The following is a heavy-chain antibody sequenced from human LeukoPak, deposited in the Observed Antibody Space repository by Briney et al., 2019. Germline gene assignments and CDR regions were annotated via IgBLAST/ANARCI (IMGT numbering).Heavy chain of an antibody. J-gene: IGHJ4*02. CDR3: AHRERDYYGSGSYIF. V-gene: IGHV2-5*02. D-gene: IGHD3-10*01. CDR2: IYWDDDK. CDR1: GFSLSTSGVG. Sequence: SGPTLVKPTQTLTLTCTFSGFSLSTSGVGVGWIRQPPGKAPEWLALIYWDDDKRYSPSLKSRLTITKDTSKNQVVLTMTNMDPVDTATYYCAHRERDYYGSGSYIFWGQGTLVTVSS.